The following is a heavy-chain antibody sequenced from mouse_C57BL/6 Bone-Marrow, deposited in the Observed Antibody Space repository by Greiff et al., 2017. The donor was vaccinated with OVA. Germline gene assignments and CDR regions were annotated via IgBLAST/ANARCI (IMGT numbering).Heavy chain of an antibody. Sequence: VKLQESGAELARPGASVKMSCKASGYTFTSYTMHWVKQRPGQGLEWIGYINPSSGYTKYNQKFKDKATLTADKSSSTAYMQLSSLTSEDSAVYYCATPSPGGYWGQGTTLTVSS. CDR3: ATPSPGGY. J-gene: IGHJ2*01. CDR2: INPSSGYT. V-gene: IGHV1-4*01. CDR1: GYTFTSYT.